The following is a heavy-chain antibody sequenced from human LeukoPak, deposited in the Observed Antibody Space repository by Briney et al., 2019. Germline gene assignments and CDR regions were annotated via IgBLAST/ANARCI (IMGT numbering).Heavy chain of an antibody. CDR2: IYYSGST. Sequence: PSETPSLTCAVSGGSISSYYWSWIRQPPGKGLEWIGYIYYSGSTNYNPSLKSRVTISVDTSKNQFSLKLSSVTAADTAVYYCVKEQWPYGMDVWGQGTTVTVSS. CDR3: VKEQWPYGMDV. V-gene: IGHV4-59*08. J-gene: IGHJ6*02. CDR1: GGSISSYY. D-gene: IGHD6-19*01.